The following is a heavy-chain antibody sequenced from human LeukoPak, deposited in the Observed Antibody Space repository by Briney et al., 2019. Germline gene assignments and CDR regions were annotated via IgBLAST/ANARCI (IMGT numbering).Heavy chain of an antibody. CDR3: ARGESAYYGTGSNFDY. Sequence: ASVKVSCKASGSTFTGYYMHWVRQAPGQGLEWMGWINPISGGTNYAQNFQGRVTMTRDTSISTAYMELSRLRSDDTAVYYCARGESAYYGTGSNFDYWGQGTLVTVSS. V-gene: IGHV1-2*02. CDR1: GSTFTGYY. J-gene: IGHJ4*02. D-gene: IGHD3-10*01. CDR2: INPISGGT.